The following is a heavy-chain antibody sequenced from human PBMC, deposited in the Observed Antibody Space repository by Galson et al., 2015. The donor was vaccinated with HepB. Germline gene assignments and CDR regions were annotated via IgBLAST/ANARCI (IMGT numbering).Heavy chain of an antibody. CDR1: GFTFSSYA. J-gene: IGHJ4*02. D-gene: IGHD2-21*01. CDR3: ARAKYQMSLWGY. Sequence: LRLSCAASGFTFSSYAMSWVRQAPGKGLEWVAIISYDGSNKYYADSVKGRFTISRDNSKNTLYLQMNSLRNEETAVYYCARAKYQMSLWGYWGQGTLVTVSS. CDR2: ISYDGSNK. V-gene: IGHV3-30-3*01.